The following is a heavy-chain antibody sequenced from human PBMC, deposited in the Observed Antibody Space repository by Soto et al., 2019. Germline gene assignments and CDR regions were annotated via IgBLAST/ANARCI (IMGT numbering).Heavy chain of an antibody. CDR1: GYPFTGPY. D-gene: IGHD4-4*01. CDR2: INPSSGGT. J-gene: IGHJ6*02. V-gene: IGHV1-2*02. CDR3: ARDFRTYSNGVDV. Sequence: QAQLVQSGTEVKKPGASVKVSCKASGYPFTGPYIYWVRQAPGQGLEWMGWINPSSGGTEFAEKFQGRVTVTRDPSIRTVFLELNSLTSDDTGVYFCARDFRTYSNGVDVWGQGTAVTVSS.